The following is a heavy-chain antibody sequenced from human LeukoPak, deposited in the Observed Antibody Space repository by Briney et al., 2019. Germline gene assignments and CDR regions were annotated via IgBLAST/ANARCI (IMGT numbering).Heavy chain of an antibody. V-gene: IGHV1-69*01. D-gene: IGHD3-10*01. CDR1: GGAFSNYA. CDR2: IIPLLGTP. J-gene: IGHJ1*01. CDR3: ARWTHGSGAGFFIH. Sequence: SGRVSCKASGGAFSNYAMNWVRQAPGQGLEWMGGIIPLLGTPSYAQKFQGRVTITADESTTTAYMELSSLRSEDTAVYYCARWTHGSGAGFFIHWGQGTLVT.